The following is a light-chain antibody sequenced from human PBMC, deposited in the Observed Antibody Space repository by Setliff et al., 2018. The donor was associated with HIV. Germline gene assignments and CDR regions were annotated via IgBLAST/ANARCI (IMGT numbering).Light chain of an antibody. CDR1: SSNIGSNY. V-gene: IGLV1-47*01. CDR2: RNN. J-gene: IGLJ1*01. Sequence: QSVLTQPPSASGTPGQRVTISCSGSSSNIGSNYVTWYQQLPGAAPRLLIYRNNRRPSGVPDRISGFKSDTSASLAISGLRSEGEADYYCAAWDDSLSGQVFGTGTKVTV. CDR3: AAWDDSLSGQV.